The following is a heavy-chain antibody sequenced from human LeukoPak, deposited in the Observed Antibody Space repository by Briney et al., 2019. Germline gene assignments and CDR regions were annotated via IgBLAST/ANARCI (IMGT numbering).Heavy chain of an antibody. CDR1: GYSLTSYW. J-gene: IGHJ4*02. Sequence: GESLKISCKGSGYSLTSYWINWVRQMPGKGLEWMGIIYPGDSDTKYSPSFQGQVTISVDKSINTAYLRWSSLKASDTAMYYCARRSYGGKDFGYWGQGTLVTVSS. CDR2: IYPGDSDT. CDR3: ARRSYGGKDFGY. D-gene: IGHD4-23*01. V-gene: IGHV5-51*01.